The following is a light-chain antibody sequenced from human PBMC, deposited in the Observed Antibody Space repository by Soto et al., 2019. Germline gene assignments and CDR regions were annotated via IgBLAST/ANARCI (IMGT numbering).Light chain of an antibody. CDR1: QAIGVY. CDR2: AAS. Sequence: DIPVTQSPSSLSASLGDRVTITFRANQAIGVYLAWFQQQPGKVPKHLIYAASALQSGVPSRFSGSGSETDFTLTISSLQPEDIATYHCQKYNSATRTFGRWTKVQI. J-gene: IGKJ4*01. CDR3: QKYNSATRT. V-gene: IGKV1-27*01.